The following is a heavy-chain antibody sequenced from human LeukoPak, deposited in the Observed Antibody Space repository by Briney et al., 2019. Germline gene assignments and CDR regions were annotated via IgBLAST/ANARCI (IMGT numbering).Heavy chain of an antibody. CDR1: GNYW. CDR3: VSFYETY. CDR2: INSDGSWT. D-gene: IGHD2/OR15-2a*01. J-gene: IGHJ4*02. Sequence: GGSLRLSCAASGNYWMHWVRQAPGKGLVWVSHINSDGSWTSYADSVKGRFTISKDNAKNTVYLQMNSLRAEDTAVNYCVSFYETYWGRGTLVTVSS. V-gene: IGHV3-74*01.